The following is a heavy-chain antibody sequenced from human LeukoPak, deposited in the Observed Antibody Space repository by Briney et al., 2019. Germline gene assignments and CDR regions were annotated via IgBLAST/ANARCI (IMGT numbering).Heavy chain of an antibody. Sequence: ASVKVSCKASGYPFVGNYLHWVRQAPGQGLEWMGCINPNSGGTHYAQKFQGRVTMTRDTSLSTAYMDLSILRYNDTAVYYCARDFMVRGVTTPDFWGQGTLVTVSS. CDR1: GYPFVGNY. J-gene: IGHJ4*02. CDR2: INPNSGGT. V-gene: IGHV1-2*02. D-gene: IGHD3-10*01. CDR3: ARDFMVRGVTTPDF.